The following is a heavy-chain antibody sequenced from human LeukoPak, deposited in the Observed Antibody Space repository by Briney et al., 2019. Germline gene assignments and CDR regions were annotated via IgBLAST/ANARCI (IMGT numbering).Heavy chain of an antibody. CDR3: ARPRDTAMVTADLWDAFDI. CDR2: IYPGDSDT. Sequence: GESLKISCKGSGYSFTSYWIGWVRQMPGKGLEWMGIIYPGDSDTRYSPSFQGQVTISADKSISTAYLQWSSLKASDTAMYYCARPRDTAMVTADLWDAFDIWGQGTVVTVSS. D-gene: IGHD5-18*01. CDR1: GYSFTSYW. V-gene: IGHV5-51*01. J-gene: IGHJ3*02.